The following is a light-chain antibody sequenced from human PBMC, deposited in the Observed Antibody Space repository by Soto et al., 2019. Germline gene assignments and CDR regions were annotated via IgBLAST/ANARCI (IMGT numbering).Light chain of an antibody. CDR3: RKYNSYSWT. J-gene: IGKJ1*01. CDR2: DAS. V-gene: IGKV1-5*01. Sequence: EIQMTHSPSTLSASVLDRVNLTLLASQSISTWLAWYQQKPGKAPKLLIYDASTLESGVPSRFSGSRSGTEFTLTISSLQPDDFATYYCRKYNSYSWTCGKGHKGAIK. CDR1: QSISTW.